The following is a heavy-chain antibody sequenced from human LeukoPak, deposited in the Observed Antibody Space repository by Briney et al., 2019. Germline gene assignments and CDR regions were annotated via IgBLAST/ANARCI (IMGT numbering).Heavy chain of an antibody. V-gene: IGHV1-24*01. D-gene: IGHD2-15*01. CDR1: GYTLTELS. CDR2: FDPEDGET. Sequence: ASVKVSCKVSGYTLTELSMHWVRQAPGKGLEWMGGFDPEDGETIYAQKFQGRVTMTEDTSTDTAYMELSSLRSEDTAVYYCATLGYCSGGSCLYYYYGMDVWGQGTTVTVSS. J-gene: IGHJ6*02. CDR3: ATLGYCSGGSCLYYYYGMDV.